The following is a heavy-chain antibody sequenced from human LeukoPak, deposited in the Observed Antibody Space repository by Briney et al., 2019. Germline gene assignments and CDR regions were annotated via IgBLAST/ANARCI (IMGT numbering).Heavy chain of an antibody. CDR2: IYYSGST. J-gene: IGHJ6*02. CDR1: GGSISSYY. D-gene: IGHD2-2*02. Sequence: SETLSLTCTVSGGSISSYYRSWIRQPPGKGLEWIGYIYYSGSTNYNPSLKSRVTISVDTSKNQFSLKLSSVTAADTAVYYCARFLGYCSSTSCYTDYYYGMDVWGQGTTVTVSS. CDR3: ARFLGYCSSTSCYTDYYYGMDV. V-gene: IGHV4-59*08.